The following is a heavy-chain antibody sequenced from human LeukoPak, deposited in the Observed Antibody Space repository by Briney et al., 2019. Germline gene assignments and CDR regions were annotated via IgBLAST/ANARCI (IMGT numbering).Heavy chain of an antibody. V-gene: IGHV4-61*02. Sequence: SETLSLTCTVSGGSISSGSYYWSWIRQPAGKGLEWIGRIYTSGSTNYNPSLKSRVTISVDTSKHQFSLKLSSVTAADTAVYYCAREVPRQKYYYGSGTAPGWGQGTLVTVSS. CDR3: AREVPRQKYYYGSGTAPG. CDR2: IYTSGST. D-gene: IGHD3-10*01. CDR1: GGSISSGSYY. J-gene: IGHJ4*02.